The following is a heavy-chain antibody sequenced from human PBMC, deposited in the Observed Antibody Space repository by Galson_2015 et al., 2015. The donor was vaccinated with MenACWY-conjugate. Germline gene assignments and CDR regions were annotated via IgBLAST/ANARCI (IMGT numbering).Heavy chain of an antibody. CDR1: GDSVSSNSAT. J-gene: IGHJ6*01. Sequence: CAISGDSVSSNSATWTWFRQSPAGGLGWLGRTYYRSKWNIDYAVSMKSRITINPDTSRNQFSLQLNSVTPEDAAVYYCAKYGAYVPPHNYRGVDVWGQGTTVIVSS. D-gene: IGHD4-17*01. CDR2: TYYRSKWNI. CDR3: AKYGAYVPPHNYRGVDV. V-gene: IGHV6-1*01.